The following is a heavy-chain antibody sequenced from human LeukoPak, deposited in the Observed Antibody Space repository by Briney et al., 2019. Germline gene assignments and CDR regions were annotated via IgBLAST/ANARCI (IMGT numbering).Heavy chain of an antibody. Sequence: ASVKVSCKASGGTFSSYAISWVRQAPGQGLEWMGGIIPIFGTANYAQKFQGRATITTDESTSTAYMELSSLRSEDTAVYYCARVGPGYSSSWYYGYWGQGTLVTVSS. D-gene: IGHD6-13*01. CDR1: GGTFSSYA. J-gene: IGHJ4*02. CDR2: IIPIFGTA. V-gene: IGHV1-69*05. CDR3: ARVGPGYSSSWYYGY.